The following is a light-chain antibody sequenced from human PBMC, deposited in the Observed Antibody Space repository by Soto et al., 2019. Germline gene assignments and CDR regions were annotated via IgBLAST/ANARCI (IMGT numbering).Light chain of an antibody. CDR3: HQNNSFHLT. CDR2: AAS. Sequence: DIQMTQSPSSVSASGGDRVTITCRASQSISRWLAWYQQKPGKAHKLLNYAASSLQSRVPTRVSGRGSLTDFTLTISSLLPEAIAPYEGHQNNSFHLTFGGGTKVEIK. J-gene: IGKJ4*01. V-gene: IGKV1-12*01. CDR1: QSISRW.